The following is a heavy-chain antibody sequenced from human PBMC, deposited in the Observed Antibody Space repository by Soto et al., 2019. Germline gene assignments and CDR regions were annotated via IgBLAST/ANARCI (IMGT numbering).Heavy chain of an antibody. CDR2: IKQDGSEK. Sequence: PGGSLRLSCAASGFTFSSYWMSWVRQAPGKGLEWVANIKQDGSEKYYVDSVKGRFTISRDNAKNSLYLQMNSLRAEDTAVYYCAREPYSGYDSDAFDIWGQGTMVTVSS. CDR1: GFTFSSYW. V-gene: IGHV3-7*03. J-gene: IGHJ3*02. CDR3: AREPYSGYDSDAFDI. D-gene: IGHD5-12*01.